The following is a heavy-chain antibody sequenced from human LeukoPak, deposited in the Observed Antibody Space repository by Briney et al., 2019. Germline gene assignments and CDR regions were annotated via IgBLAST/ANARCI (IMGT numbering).Heavy chain of an antibody. D-gene: IGHD3-22*01. CDR1: GYSFTSYW. CDR2: IYPGDSDT. CDR3: ARLYDSSGYYYVGLDY. V-gene: IGHV5-51*01. J-gene: IGHJ4*02. Sequence: GESLKISCKGSGYSFTSYWIGWVRQMPGKGLEWMGIIYPGDSDTRYSPSFQGQVTISADKSISTAYLQWSSLKASDTAMYYCARLYDSSGYYYVGLDYWGQGTLVTVSS.